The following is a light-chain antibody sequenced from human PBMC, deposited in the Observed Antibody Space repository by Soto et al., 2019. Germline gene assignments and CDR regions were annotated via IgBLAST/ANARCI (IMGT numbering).Light chain of an antibody. CDR1: QSVLYSSNNKNF. Sequence: DIVMTQSRDSLAVSLGERATINCQSSQSVLYSSNNKNFLAWYQHKPGQPPKLLIYWASIRESGVPDRFSGSGSGTDFTLTISSLQAEDVAVYYCQPYYTAPWTFGQGTKVEIK. CDR3: QPYYTAPWT. V-gene: IGKV4-1*01. CDR2: WAS. J-gene: IGKJ1*01.